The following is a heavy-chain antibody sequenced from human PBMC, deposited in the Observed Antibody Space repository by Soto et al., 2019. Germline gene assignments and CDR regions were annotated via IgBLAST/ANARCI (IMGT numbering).Heavy chain of an antibody. CDR2: IDTSGNT. CDR1: GGSISTSF. CDR3: ARYSSNWFQTEGMDV. D-gene: IGHD6-13*01. V-gene: IGHV4-4*07. Sequence: SETLSLTCTVSGGSISTSFWGWIRQPAGKGLEWIGRIDTSGNTNYNPSLKSRVTMSVDTSKKQFSLKLTSVTAADTAVYYCARYSSNWFQTEGMDVWCQGTTVT. J-gene: IGHJ6*02.